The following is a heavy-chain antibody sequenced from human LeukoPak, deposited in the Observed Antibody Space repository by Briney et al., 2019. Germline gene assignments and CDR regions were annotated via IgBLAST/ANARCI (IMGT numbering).Heavy chain of an antibody. CDR3: ASDSSSWTVDY. CDR2: IKQDGSEK. J-gene: IGHJ4*02. CDR1: GFTFSSYW. V-gene: IGHV3-7*01. D-gene: IGHD6-13*01. Sequence: GGSLRLSCAASGFTFSSYWMSWVRQAPGKGLEWVANIKQDGSEKYYVDSVKGRFSISRDNAKNSLYLQMNSLRAEDTAVYYCASDSSSWTVDYWGQGTLVTVSP.